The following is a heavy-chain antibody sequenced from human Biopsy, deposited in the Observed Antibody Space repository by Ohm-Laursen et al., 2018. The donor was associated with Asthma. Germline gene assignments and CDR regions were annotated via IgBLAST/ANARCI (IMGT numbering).Heavy chain of an antibody. J-gene: IGHJ4*02. Sequence: SDTLSLTCTVSGGYMSSSSYYWGWIRQPPGKGLEWMGSISYTGSAYHNPSLKSRVTISVDTPKNRFSLKLISVTAADTAVYYCARHWDWGSFFDYWGQGTPVTVSS. D-gene: IGHD7-27*01. CDR3: ARHWDWGSFFDY. CDR1: GGYMSSSSYY. CDR2: ISYTGSA. V-gene: IGHV4-39*01.